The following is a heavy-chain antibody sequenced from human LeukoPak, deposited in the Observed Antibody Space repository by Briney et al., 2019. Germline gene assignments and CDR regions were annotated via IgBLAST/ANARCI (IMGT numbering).Heavy chain of an antibody. D-gene: IGHD5-24*01. J-gene: IGHJ4*02. CDR2: IYYSGST. V-gene: IGHV4-59*05. CDR1: GGSISSYY. CDR3: ASPGMATIDY. Sequence: PSETLSLTCTVSGGSISSYYWSWIRQPPGKGLEWIGSIYYSGSTYYNPSLKSRVTISVDTSKNQFSLKLSSVTAADTAVYYCASPGMATIDYWGQGTLVTVSS.